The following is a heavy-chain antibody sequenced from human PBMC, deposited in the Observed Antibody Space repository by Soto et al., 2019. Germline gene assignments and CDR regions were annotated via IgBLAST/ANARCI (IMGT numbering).Heavy chain of an antibody. D-gene: IGHD3-3*01. J-gene: IGHJ4*02. CDR2: INHSGRT. Sequence: LSLTCAVYGGSFSGYCWSWIRQPQGKGLEWIGEINHSGRTNYNPSLKSRVTISVDTSKSQFSLKLSSVTAADTAVYYCARGRKYYDFWSGYSHPRYYFNYWGQGTLVTVSS. CDR3: ARGRKYYDFWSGYSHPRYYFNY. V-gene: IGHV4-34*01. CDR1: GGSFSGYC.